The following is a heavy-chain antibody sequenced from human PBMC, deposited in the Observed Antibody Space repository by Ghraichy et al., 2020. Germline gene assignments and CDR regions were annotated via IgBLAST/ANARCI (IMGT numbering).Heavy chain of an antibody. CDR3: ARDGGVGAIDY. CDR2: ISSSSSYI. CDR1: GFTFSSYS. V-gene: IGHV3-21*01. D-gene: IGHD1-26*01. J-gene: IGHJ4*02. Sequence: GGSLRLSCAASGFTFSSYSMNWVRQAPGKGLEWVSNISSSSSYIYYADSVKGRFTISRDNAKNALYLQMNSLRGEDTAVYYCARDGGVGAIDYWGQGTLVTVFS.